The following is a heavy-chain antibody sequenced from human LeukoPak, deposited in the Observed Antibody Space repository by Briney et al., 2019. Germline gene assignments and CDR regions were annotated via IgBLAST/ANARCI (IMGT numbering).Heavy chain of an antibody. Sequence: GGSLRLSCAASGFTFSDYYMSWIRQAPGKGLEWASYISTTGSYINDADSVKGRFTISRDSSKKTLYLQMNSLRAEDTAVYYCAKEQASAAVYPAFDYWGQGILVTVSS. CDR2: ISTTGSYI. D-gene: IGHD6-13*01. J-gene: IGHJ4*02. CDR3: AKEQASAAVYPAFDY. CDR1: GFTFSDYY. V-gene: IGHV3-11*06.